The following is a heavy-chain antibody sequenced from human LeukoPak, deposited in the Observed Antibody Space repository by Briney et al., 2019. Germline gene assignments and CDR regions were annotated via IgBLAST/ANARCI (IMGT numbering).Heavy chain of an antibody. Sequence: SETLSLTCTVSGGSISSSNYYWGWIRQPPGKGLEWIGSMYYSGTTYYNPSLKSRVTISVDTSKNQFSLKLSSVTAADTARYYCARVSGSYAGAFDIWGQGTMVTVSS. CDR1: GGSISSSNYY. CDR2: MYYSGTT. CDR3: ARVSGSYAGAFDI. D-gene: IGHD1-26*01. V-gene: IGHV4-39*01. J-gene: IGHJ3*02.